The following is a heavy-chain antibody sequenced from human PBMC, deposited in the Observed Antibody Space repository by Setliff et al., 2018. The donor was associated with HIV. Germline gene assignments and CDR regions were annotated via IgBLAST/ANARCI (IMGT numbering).Heavy chain of an antibody. V-gene: IGHV4-39*02. CDR3: AKDQGCSRTSCYGNYYYGMDV. CDR1: GGSISSGSYY. Sequence: SETLSLTCTVSGGSISSGSYYWSWIRQPPGKGLEWIGSIYYSGSTYYNPSLKSRVTISVDTSKNQFSLKLSSVTAADTAVYYCAKDQGCSRTSCYGNYYYGMDVWGQGTTVTVSS. J-gene: IGHJ6*02. CDR2: IYYSGST. D-gene: IGHD2-2*01.